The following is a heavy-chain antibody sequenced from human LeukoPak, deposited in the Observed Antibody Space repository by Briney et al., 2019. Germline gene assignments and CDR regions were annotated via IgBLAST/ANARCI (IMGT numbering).Heavy chain of an antibody. J-gene: IGHJ4*02. CDR3: ARDRDSSGYYSYLDY. CDR2: IYYSGST. Sequence: SETLSLTCTVSDYSISSGYGYYWGWIRQPPGKGLEWIGYIYYSGSTNYNPSLKSRVTISVDTSKNQFSLKLSSVTAADTAVYYCARDRDSSGYYSYLDYWGQGTLVTVSS. CDR1: DYSISSGYGYY. V-gene: IGHV4-61*08. D-gene: IGHD3-22*01.